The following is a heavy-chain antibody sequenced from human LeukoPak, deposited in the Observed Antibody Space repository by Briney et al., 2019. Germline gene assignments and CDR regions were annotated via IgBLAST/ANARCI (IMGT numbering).Heavy chain of an antibody. V-gene: IGHV4-39*01. CDR1: GGSISSSSYY. Sequence: SETLSLTCTVSGGSISSSSYYWGWIRQPPGKGLEWLGSIYYSGSTYYNPSLKSRVTISVDTSKNQFSLKLSSVTAADTAVYYCARLQSGSYSDFDYWGQGTLVTVSS. J-gene: IGHJ4*02. CDR3: ARLQSGSYSDFDY. D-gene: IGHD1-26*01. CDR2: IYYSGST.